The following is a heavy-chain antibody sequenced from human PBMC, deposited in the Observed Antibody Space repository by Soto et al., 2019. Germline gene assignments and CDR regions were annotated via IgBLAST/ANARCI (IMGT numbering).Heavy chain of an antibody. J-gene: IGHJ6*02. CDR2: INPNSGGT. CDR3: ARLHYDYV. D-gene: IGHD3-3*01. Sequence: ASVKVSCKASGYTFTDYYMHWVRQAPGQGLEWMGWINPNSGGTNYAQKFQGRFTISRDNAKNSLYLQMNSLRDEDTAVYYCARLHYDYVWGQGTTVTVSS. V-gene: IGHV1-2*02. CDR1: GYTFTDYY.